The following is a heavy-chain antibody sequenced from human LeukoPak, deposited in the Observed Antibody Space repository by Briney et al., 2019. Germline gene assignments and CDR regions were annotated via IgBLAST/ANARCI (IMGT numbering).Heavy chain of an antibody. V-gene: IGHV4-34*01. CDR1: GGSFGGYY. J-gene: IGHJ4*02. CDR3: ARAQLGGPVDY. CDR2: SNHGGTT. Sequence: SETLSLTCAVYGGSFGGYYWSWIRQPPGKGLEWIGESNHGGTTNYNPSLKSRVTISVDTSKNQFSLKLNSVTAADTAVYYCARAQLGGPVDYWGRGTLVTVSS. D-gene: IGHD3-16*01.